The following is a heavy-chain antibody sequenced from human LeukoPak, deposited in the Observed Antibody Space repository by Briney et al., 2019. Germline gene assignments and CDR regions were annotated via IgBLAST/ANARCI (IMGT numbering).Heavy chain of an antibody. CDR1: GYTFTDFY. V-gene: IGHV1-2*02. CDR3: AREGITIFGVVSVKGMDV. Sequence: ASVKVSCKASGYTFTDFYMHWVRQPPGQGLEWMGWINPKSGGTSYAQKFQGRVTMTRDTSISTAYMELSRLRSDDTAVYYCAREGITIFGVVSVKGMDVWGQGTTVTVSS. CDR2: INPKSGGT. D-gene: IGHD3-3*01. J-gene: IGHJ6*02.